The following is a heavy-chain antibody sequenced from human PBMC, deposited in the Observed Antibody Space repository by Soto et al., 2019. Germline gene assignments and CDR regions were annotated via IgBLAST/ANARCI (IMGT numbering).Heavy chain of an antibody. CDR2: IYYSGST. Sequence: QVQLQESGPGLVKPSQTLSLTCTVSGGSISSGGYYWSWIRQHPGKGLEWIGYIYYSGSTYYTPSLKSRVTISVATSKNQFSRKLSSVTAADTAVYYWARDRLERRFYYYYGMDVWGQGTTVTVSS. V-gene: IGHV4-31*03. D-gene: IGHD1-1*01. J-gene: IGHJ6*02. CDR3: ARDRLERRFYYYYGMDV. CDR1: GGSISSGGYY.